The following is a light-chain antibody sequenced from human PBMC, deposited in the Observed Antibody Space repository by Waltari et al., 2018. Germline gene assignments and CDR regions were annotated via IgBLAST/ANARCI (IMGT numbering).Light chain of an antibody. Sequence: DIVMTQSPLSLSVTPGEPASISCTSSESLLNTDGYSYLDWYLQKPGQPPPLLMSLASYRTHGVSENFRASGSGTNFTLTISKVEAEDVGLYYCVQRLQIRLTFGPGTRVDLK. V-gene: IGKV2-28*01. CDR3: VQRLQIRLT. CDR2: LAS. CDR1: ESLLNTDGYSY. J-gene: IGKJ3*01.